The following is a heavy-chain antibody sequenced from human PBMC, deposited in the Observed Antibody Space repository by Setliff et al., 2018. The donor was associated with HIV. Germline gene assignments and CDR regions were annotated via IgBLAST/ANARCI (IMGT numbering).Heavy chain of an antibody. CDR2: ISRSGGSA. Sequence: GGSLRLSCEASGFTFSSYAMSWVRQAPGKGLEWVSGISRSGGSAYYVDSVKGRFTISRDNSKTTLYLQMHSLRAEDTAVYYCVSHLFGSSPPGTDWGQGTVVTVSS. CDR1: GFTFSSYA. D-gene: IGHD6-13*01. CDR3: VSHLFGSSPPGTD. J-gene: IGHJ4*02. V-gene: IGHV3-23*01.